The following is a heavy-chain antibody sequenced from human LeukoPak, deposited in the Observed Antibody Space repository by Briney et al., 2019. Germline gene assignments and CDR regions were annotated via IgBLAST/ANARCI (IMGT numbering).Heavy chain of an antibody. Sequence: PSETLSLTCAVSGYSISSGYYWGWIRQPPGKGLEWIGSIYHSGSTYYNPSLKSRVTISVDTSKNQFSLKLSSVTAADTAVYYCARAGYCSSTSCYHDWFDPWGQGTLVTVSS. J-gene: IGHJ5*02. CDR3: ARAGYCSSTSCYHDWFDP. CDR2: IYHSGST. CDR1: GYSISSGYY. V-gene: IGHV4-38-2*01. D-gene: IGHD2-2*01.